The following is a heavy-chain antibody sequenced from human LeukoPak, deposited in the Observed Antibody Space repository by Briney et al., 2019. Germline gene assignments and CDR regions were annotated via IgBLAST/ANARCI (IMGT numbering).Heavy chain of an antibody. CDR1: GYTFTGYY. J-gene: IGHJ5*02. D-gene: IGHD1-26*01. CDR3: ARTPGGTLVGAIYNWFDP. V-gene: IGHV1-2*06. CDR2: INPNSGGT. Sequence: ASVKVSCKASGYTFTGYYIHWVRQAPGQGLEWMGRINPNSGGTNYAQKFQGRVTMTRDTSISTAYMELSRLRSADTAVYYCARTPGGTLVGAIYNWFDPWGQGTLVTVSS.